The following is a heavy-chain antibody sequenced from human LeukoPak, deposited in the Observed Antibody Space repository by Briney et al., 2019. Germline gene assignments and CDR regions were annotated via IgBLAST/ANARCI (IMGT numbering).Heavy chain of an antibody. CDR2: ISGSGGST. CDR3: AKDLVRIVVVTAIQGQYYFDY. V-gene: IGHV3-23*01. J-gene: IGHJ4*02. D-gene: IGHD2-21*02. CDR1: GFTFSSYA. Sequence: TGGSLRLSCAASGFTFSSYAMSWVRQAPGKGLEWVSAISGSGGSTYYADSVKGRFTISRDNSKNTLYLQMNSLRAEDTAVYYCAKDLVRIVVVTAIQGQYYFDYWGQGTLVTVS.